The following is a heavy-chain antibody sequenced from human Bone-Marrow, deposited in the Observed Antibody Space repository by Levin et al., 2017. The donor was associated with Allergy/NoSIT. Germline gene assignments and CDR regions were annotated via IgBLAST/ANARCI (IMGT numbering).Heavy chain of an antibody. J-gene: IGHJ4*02. V-gene: IGHV2-5*02. CDR1: GFSLSSRPVG. CDR3: AHRRGGNTWNDGYFDY. Sequence: SGPTLVKPTQTLTLTCTFSGFSLSSRPVGVGWIRQPPGGALEWLALIYWDDDKRYSPSLESRVTIIKDTSKNLVVLTMTNMDPVDTATYYCAHRRGGNTWNDGYFDYWGQGTLVPVSS. D-gene: IGHD1-1*01. CDR2: IYWDDDK.